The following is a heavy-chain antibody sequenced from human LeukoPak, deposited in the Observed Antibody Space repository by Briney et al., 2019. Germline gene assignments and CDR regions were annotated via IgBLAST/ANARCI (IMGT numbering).Heavy chain of an antibody. V-gene: IGHV4-4*07. CDR1: GGPISSYY. CDR3: ARDRNDYIWGSYYMDV. Sequence: SETLSLTCTVSGGPISSYYWSWIRQPAGKGLEWIGRIYTSGSTNYNPSLKSRVTMSVDTSKNQFSLKLSSVTAADTAVYYCARDRNDYIWGSYYMDVWGKGTTVTVSS. CDR2: IYTSGST. D-gene: IGHD3-16*01. J-gene: IGHJ6*03.